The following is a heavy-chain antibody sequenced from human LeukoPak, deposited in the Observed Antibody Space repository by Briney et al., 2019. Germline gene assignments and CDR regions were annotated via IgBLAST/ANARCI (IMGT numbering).Heavy chain of an antibody. D-gene: IGHD3-3*01. CDR3: AREGGRYDFWSGYYWYYYYYGMDV. J-gene: IGHJ6*02. CDR2: IIPILGIA. CDR1: GGTFSSYA. Sequence: SVKVSCKASGGTFSSYAISWVRQAPGQGLEWMGRIIPILGIANYAQKFQGRVTITADKSTSTAYMELSSLRSEDTAVYYCAREGGRYDFWSGYYWYYYYYGMDVWGQGTTVTVS. V-gene: IGHV1-69*04.